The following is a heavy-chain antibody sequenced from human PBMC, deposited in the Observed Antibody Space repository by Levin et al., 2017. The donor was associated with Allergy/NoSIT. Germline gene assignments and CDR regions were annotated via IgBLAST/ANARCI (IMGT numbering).Heavy chain of an antibody. CDR1: GGSISSSNW. CDR2: IYHSGST. CDR3: ARVMGTTGFGDLWHPYFDY. Sequence: SETLSLTCAVSGGSISSSNWWSWVRQPPGKGLEWIGEIYHSGSTNYNPSLKSRVTISVDKSKNQFSLKLSSVTAADTAVYYCARVMGTTGFGDLWHPYFDYWGQGTLVTVSS. V-gene: IGHV4-4*02. D-gene: IGHD3-10*01. J-gene: IGHJ4*02.